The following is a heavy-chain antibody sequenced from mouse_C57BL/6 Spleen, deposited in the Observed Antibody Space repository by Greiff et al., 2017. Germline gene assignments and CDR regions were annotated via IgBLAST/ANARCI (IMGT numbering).Heavy chain of an antibody. V-gene: IGHV1-15*01. CDR2: IDPETGGT. D-gene: IGHD1-1*01. CDR1: GYTFTDYE. CDR3: TKASTITTVGGFDY. Sequence: VQRVESGAELVRPGASVTLSCKASGYTFTDYEMHWVKQTPVHGLEWIGAIDPETGGTAYNQKFKGKAILTADKSSSTAYMELRSLTSEDSAVYYCTKASTITTVGGFDYWGQGTTLTVSS. J-gene: IGHJ2*01.